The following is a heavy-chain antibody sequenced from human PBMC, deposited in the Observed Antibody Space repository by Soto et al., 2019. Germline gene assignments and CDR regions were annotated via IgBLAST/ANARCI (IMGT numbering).Heavy chain of an antibody. CDR3: VRIRGYSYNLTSFFDY. CDR2: ISSSGSYK. CDR1: GFTFRSYS. D-gene: IGHD5-18*01. Sequence: GGSLRLSCAASGFTFRSYSMNWVRQAPGKGLEWVSSISSSGSYKYYGDLVKGRSTISRDNARNSLYLQMNSLRVEDTAVYYCVRIRGYSYNLTSFFDYWGLGTLVTVSS. J-gene: IGHJ4*02. V-gene: IGHV3-21*06.